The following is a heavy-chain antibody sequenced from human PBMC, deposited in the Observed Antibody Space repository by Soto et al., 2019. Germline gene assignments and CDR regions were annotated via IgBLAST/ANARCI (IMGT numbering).Heavy chain of an antibody. V-gene: IGHV1-3*01. J-gene: IGHJ6*02. CDR3: ASGGGNYDFWSGYITYYYGMDV. D-gene: IGHD3-3*01. Sequence: PGQRLEWMGWINAGNGNTKYSQKFQGRVTITRDTSASTAYMELSSLRSEDTAVYYCASGGGNYDFWSGYITYYYGMDVWGQGTTVTVSS. CDR2: INAGNGNT.